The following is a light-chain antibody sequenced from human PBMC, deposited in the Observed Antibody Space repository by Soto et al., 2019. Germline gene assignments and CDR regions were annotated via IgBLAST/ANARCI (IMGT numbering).Light chain of an antibody. J-gene: IGKJ1*01. V-gene: IGKV3D-15*01. CDR3: QQYSNWPRT. Sequence: EIVLTQSPATLSLSPGERATLSCRASQSVSSYFAWYQQKPGQAPRLLIYGASTRATGIPARFSGSGSGTEFTLTISSLQSEDFAVYYCQQYSNWPRTFGQGTKVDIK. CDR2: GAS. CDR1: QSVSSY.